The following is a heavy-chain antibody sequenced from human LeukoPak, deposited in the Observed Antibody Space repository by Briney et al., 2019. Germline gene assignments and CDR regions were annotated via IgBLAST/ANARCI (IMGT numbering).Heavy chain of an antibody. CDR2: IYPGDSDT. V-gene: IGHV5-51*01. Sequence: GESLKISCKGSGYSFTSYWIGWVRQMPGKVLEWIGIIYPGDSDTRYSPYFQGQVTISADKSISTAYLQWSSLKASDTAMYYCARRGSGWLNWFDPWGQGTLVSVSS. D-gene: IGHD6-19*01. CDR3: ARRGSGWLNWFDP. CDR1: GYSFTSYW. J-gene: IGHJ5*02.